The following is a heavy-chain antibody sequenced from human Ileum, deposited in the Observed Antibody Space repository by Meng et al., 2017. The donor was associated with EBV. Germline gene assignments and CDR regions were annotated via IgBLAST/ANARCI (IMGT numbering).Heavy chain of an antibody. CDR2: ISGSGRTT. Sequence: EVHRLESGGGLVQPGGSLRLSCAASGFRFTIYDMNWVRQAPGRGLEWVSGISGSGRTTYYADSVKGRFSISRDNSGNTVYLQMNSLRADDTAVYYCSNLPYSYWGQGTLVTVSS. V-gene: IGHV3-23*01. CDR3: SNLPYSY. J-gene: IGHJ4*02. CDR1: GFRFTIYD. D-gene: IGHD4-11*01.